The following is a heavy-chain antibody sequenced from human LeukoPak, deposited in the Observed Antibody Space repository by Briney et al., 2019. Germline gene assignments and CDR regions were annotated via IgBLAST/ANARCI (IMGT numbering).Heavy chain of an antibody. CDR3: ARAGRWEGRPHAFDI. J-gene: IGHJ3*02. CDR1: GGSISNNY. V-gene: IGHV4-59*01. CDR2: IYYSGIT. Sequence: SETLSLTCSVSGGSISNNYWSWIRQPPGKGLEWIGDIYYSGITNYNPSLKSRVIISVETSKNQFSLKLSSVTAADTAIYYCARAGRWEGRPHAFDIWGQGTMVTVSS. D-gene: IGHD1-26*01.